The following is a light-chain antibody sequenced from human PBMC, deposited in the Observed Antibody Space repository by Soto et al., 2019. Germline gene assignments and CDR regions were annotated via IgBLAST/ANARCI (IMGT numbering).Light chain of an antibody. CDR1: SSDVGSYNL. CDR2: EAS. Sequence: QSALTQPASVTGSTGQSITISCTGTSSDVGSYNLVSWYQQHPGKVPKIMIYEASKRPSGAPNRFSGYKSGNTASPTISGIQAEDEADYYCCSYAGSSTWVFGTGTKVTV. J-gene: IGLJ1*01. CDR3: CSYAGSSTWV. V-gene: IGLV2-23*01.